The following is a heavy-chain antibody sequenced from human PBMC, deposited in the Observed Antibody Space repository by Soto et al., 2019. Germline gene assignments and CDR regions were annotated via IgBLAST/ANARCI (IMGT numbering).Heavy chain of an antibody. CDR2: INSDGSST. V-gene: IGHV3-74*01. J-gene: IGHJ6*02. Sequence: EVQLVESGGGLLQPGGSLRLSCAVSGSTFSNDWMHWVRQAPGKGLVWVSHINSDGSSTNYADFVKGRFTIARHNAKKTVYLQMNSLRAEDTAVYYCARDRSYSLDVWGQGTTVTVSS. CDR3: ARDRSYSLDV. CDR1: GSTFSNDW.